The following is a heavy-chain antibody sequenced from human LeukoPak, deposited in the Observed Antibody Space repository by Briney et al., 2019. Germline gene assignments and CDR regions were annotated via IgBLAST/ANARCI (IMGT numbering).Heavy chain of an antibody. V-gene: IGHV4-59*01. Sequence: PSQTLSLTCAVSGGSISSYYWSWIRQPPGKGLEWIGYIYYSGSTNYNPSLKSRVTISVDTSKNQFSLKLSSVTAADTAVYYCARVAAAGFYNWFDPWGQGTLVTVSS. D-gene: IGHD6-13*01. CDR3: ARVAAAGFYNWFDP. CDR1: GGSISSYY. J-gene: IGHJ5*02. CDR2: IYYSGST.